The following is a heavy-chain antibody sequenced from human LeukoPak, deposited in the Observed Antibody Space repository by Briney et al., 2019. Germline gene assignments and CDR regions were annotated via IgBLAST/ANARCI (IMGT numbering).Heavy chain of an antibody. CDR1: GFASTKYA. CDR2: LIGSSGST. J-gene: IGHJ4*02. V-gene: IGHV3-23*01. CDR3: AKGAYDYIEIAYFDS. D-gene: IGHD5-12*01. Sequence: GGSLRLSCAASGFASTKYAMNWVRQAPGKGLEWVSVLIGSSGSTDYADSVKGRFTMSRDISKNTLFLQMNSLRAEDTAIYYCAKGAYDYIEIAYFDSWGQGTLVTVSS.